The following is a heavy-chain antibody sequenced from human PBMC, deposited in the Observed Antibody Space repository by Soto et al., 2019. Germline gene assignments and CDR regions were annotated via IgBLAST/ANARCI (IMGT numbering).Heavy chain of an antibody. CDR2: IRASNGIT. V-gene: IGHV1-18*04. J-gene: IGHJ5*02. D-gene: IGHD1-26*01. CDR3: ARASGGYSDR. Sequence: QVQLVQSGAEVKKPGASVKVSCKASGYTFASHDMRWVQQAPGQGLEWVGWIRASNGITNYAQKFQGRVTLTTDTSTNTAYMELRSLRSDDTAVYYCARASGGYSDRWGQGTLITVSS. CDR1: GYTFASHD.